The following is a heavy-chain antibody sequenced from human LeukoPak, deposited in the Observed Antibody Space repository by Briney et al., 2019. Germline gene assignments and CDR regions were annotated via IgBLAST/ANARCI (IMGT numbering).Heavy chain of an antibody. CDR2: IIPILGIA. D-gene: IGHD3-10*01. CDR1: GGTFSSYT. Sequence: SVKVSCKASGGTFSSYTISWVRQAPGQGLEWMGRIIPILGIANYAQKFQGRVTITADESTSTAYMELSSLRSEDTAVYYCASAGHGSGSYYYYYYMDVWGKGTTVTVSS. CDR3: ASAGHGSGSYYYYYYMDV. V-gene: IGHV1-69*02. J-gene: IGHJ6*03.